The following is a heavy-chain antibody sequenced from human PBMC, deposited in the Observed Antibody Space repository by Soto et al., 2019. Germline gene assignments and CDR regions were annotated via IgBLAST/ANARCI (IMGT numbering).Heavy chain of an antibody. D-gene: IGHD5-18*01. CDR1: GYTFTGYY. Sequence: ASVKVSCKASGYTFTGYYMHWVRQAPGQGLEWMGWINPNSGGTNYAQKFQGWVTMTRDTSISTAYMELSRLRSDDTAVYYCARADVDTAMAAYYYGMDVWGQGTTVTVSS. V-gene: IGHV1-2*04. CDR2: INPNSGGT. CDR3: ARADVDTAMAAYYYGMDV. J-gene: IGHJ6*02.